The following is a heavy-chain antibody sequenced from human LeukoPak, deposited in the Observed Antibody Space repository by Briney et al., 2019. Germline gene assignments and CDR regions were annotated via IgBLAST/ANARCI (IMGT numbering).Heavy chain of an antibody. CDR1: GFTFSSYE. J-gene: IGHJ6*04. D-gene: IGHD3-10*02. CDR2: ISSSGSTI. V-gene: IGHV3-48*03. Sequence: QPGGALRLSCAASGFTFSSYEMNWVRQAPGKGLEWVSYISSSGSTIYYADSVKGRFTISRDNAKNSLYLQMNSLRAEDTAVYYCAELGITMIGGVWGKGTTVTISS. CDR3: AELGITMIGGV.